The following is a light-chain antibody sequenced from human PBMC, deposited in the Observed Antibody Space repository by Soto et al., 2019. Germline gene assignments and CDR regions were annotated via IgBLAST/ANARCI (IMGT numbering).Light chain of an antibody. CDR3: QEYNNYWT. CDR1: QAVNTR. CDR2: LAS. J-gene: IGKJ1*01. V-gene: IGKV3D-15*01. Sequence: VLTKSPAILSSFPGDRVTLSCRASQAVNTRLAWYQHKPGQAPRLLIYLASNRAAGVPARFSGSGSGTDFTLPFSSLHPDDFPTYYCQEYNNYWTFGQGTKVDIK.